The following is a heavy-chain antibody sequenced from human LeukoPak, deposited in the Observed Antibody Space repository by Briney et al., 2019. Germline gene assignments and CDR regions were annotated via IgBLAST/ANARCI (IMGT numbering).Heavy chain of an antibody. CDR2: IWYDGSNK. CDR3: ARDRGTNIVTAGLRPGYIDC. CDR1: GFTFSTYA. Sequence: PGGSLRLSCAASGFTFSTYAVNWVRQAPGKGLEWVALIWYDGSNKYYADSVKGRFTISRDNSRDTLFLQMNSLRVEDSAVYYCARDRGTNIVTAGLRPGYIDCWGQGTLVTVS. D-gene: IGHD5-12*01. J-gene: IGHJ4*02. V-gene: IGHV3-33*08.